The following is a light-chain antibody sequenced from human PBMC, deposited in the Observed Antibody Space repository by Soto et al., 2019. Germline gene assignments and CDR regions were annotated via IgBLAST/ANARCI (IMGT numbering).Light chain of an antibody. V-gene: IGLV1-40*01. CDR3: QYSDSTRSARYV. J-gene: IGLJ1*01. Sequence: QSVLTQPPSVSGAPGQRVTISCTGSSSNIGAGYDVHWYQQRPGTAPKLLIFGNINRPSGVPDRFSGSKSGTSASLAITGLQAEDEGDYYCQYSDSTRSARYVFGTGTKLTVL. CDR1: SSNIGAGYD. CDR2: GNI.